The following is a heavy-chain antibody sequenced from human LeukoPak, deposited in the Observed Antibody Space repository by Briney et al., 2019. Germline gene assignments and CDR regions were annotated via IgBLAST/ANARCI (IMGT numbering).Heavy chain of an antibody. V-gene: IGHV3-30*18. CDR2: ISYDGSNK. J-gene: IGHJ4*02. CDR3: AKGPCCSGDY. D-gene: IGHD3-10*02. CDR1: GFTFSSYG. Sequence: PGRSLRLSCAASGFTFSSYGMHWVRQAPGKGLEWVAVISYDGSNKYYADSVKGRFTISRDNSKNMLYLQMNSLRAEDTAVYYCAKGPCCSGDYWGQGTLVTVSS.